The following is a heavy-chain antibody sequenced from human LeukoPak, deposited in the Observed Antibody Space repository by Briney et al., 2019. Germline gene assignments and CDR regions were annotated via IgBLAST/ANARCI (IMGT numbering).Heavy chain of an antibody. D-gene: IGHD2-21*02. CDR3: AMNHILMVTAQFDY. CDR2: ISSSGSTI. CDR1: GFTFSDYY. V-gene: IGHV3-11*01. Sequence: GGSLRLSCAASGFTFSDYYMSWIRQAPGKGLEWVSYISSSGSTIYYADSVKGRFTISRDNSKNTLYLQMNSLRAEDTAVYYCAMNHILMVTAQFDYWGQGTLVTVSS. J-gene: IGHJ4*02.